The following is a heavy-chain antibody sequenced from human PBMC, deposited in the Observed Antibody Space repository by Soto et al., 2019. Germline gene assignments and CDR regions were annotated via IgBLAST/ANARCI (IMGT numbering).Heavy chain of an antibody. D-gene: IGHD4-17*01. J-gene: IGHJ4*02. CDR1: GFTLGIYV. Sequence: CSTKLSSTASGFTLGIYVMGWVRQDPGKGLEWVGFIRSKAYGGTTEYAASVKGRFTISRDDSKSIAYLQMNSLKTEDTAVYYCTRLTTVTNCFDYWGQGTLVTVSS. CDR3: TRLTTVTNCFDY. V-gene: IGHV3-49*04. CDR2: IRSKAYGGTT.